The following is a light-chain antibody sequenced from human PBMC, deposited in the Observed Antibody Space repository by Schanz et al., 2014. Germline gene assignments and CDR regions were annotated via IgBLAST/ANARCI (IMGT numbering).Light chain of an antibody. Sequence: EIVMTQSPATLSVSPGESATLSCRASQSVSSKLAWYQQKPGQAPRLLIYGASTRATGIPDRFSGGESGTDFTLTISRLEPEDFAVYYCQQFSSATFSFGPGTRVDVK. J-gene: IGKJ3*01. CDR1: QSVSSK. CDR2: GAS. CDR3: QQFSSATFS. V-gene: IGKV3-15*01.